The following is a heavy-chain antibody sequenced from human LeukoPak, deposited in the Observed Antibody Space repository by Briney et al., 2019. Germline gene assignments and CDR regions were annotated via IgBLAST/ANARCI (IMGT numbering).Heavy chain of an antibody. J-gene: IGHJ4*02. CDR2: ISSSSNYI. Sequence: PGGSLRLSCAASGFTFNIYYMNWVRQAPGKGLEWVSSISSSSNYIYYADSVKGRFTISRDNAKNSLYLQMNSLRVEDTAVYYCAKLAKYFYGSETYYFFEHWGQGTPVTASS. V-gene: IGHV3-21*01. CDR1: GFTFNIYY. D-gene: IGHD3-10*01. CDR3: AKLAKYFYGSETYYFFEH.